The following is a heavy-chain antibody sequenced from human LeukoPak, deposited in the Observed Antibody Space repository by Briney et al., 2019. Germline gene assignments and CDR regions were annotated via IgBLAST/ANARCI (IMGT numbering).Heavy chain of an antibody. D-gene: IGHD3-22*01. J-gene: IGHJ4*02. CDR2: ISYDGSNK. V-gene: IGHV3-30-3*01. Sequence: GGSLRLSCAASGFTFSSYAMHWARQAPGKGLEWVAVISYDGSNKYYADSVKGRFTISRDNSKNTLYLQMNSLRAEDTAVYYCARVRYYYDSSGPLDYWGQGTLVTVSS. CDR1: GFTFSSYA. CDR3: ARVRYYYDSSGPLDY.